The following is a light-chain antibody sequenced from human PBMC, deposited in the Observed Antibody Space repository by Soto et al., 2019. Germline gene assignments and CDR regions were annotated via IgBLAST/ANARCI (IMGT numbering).Light chain of an antibody. Sequence: QSALTQPASVSGSPGQSITISCTGTSSDVGGYNYVSWYQHHPGKAPKLMIYDVSNRPSGVSNRFSGSKSGNTASLTISGLQPEDEADYYCSSYTTSNTRQIVLGTGTKLTV. V-gene: IGLV2-14*03. CDR3: SSYTTSNTRQIV. CDR1: SSDVGGYNY. CDR2: DVS. J-gene: IGLJ1*01.